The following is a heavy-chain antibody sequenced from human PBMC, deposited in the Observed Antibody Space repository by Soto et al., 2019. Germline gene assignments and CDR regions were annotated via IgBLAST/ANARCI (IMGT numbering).Heavy chain of an antibody. V-gene: IGHV4-34*01. J-gene: IGHJ6*03. Sequence: QVQLQQWGAGLLKPSETLSLTCAVYGGSFSGYQWSWIRQTPGKGLEWIGEINDSGNINYNPSLKSRVTILLDTPKKQISLKLSSVTAADTAVYYRARGLILWFGELSRRGGYYYYMDVGGKGTTVNVSS. D-gene: IGHD3-10*01. CDR2: INDSGNI. CDR1: GGSFSGYQ. CDR3: ARGLILWFGELSRRGGYYYYMDV.